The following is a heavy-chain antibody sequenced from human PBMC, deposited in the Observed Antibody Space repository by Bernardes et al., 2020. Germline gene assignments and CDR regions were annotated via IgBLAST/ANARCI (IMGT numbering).Heavy chain of an antibody. CDR3: ARVLAAAGDYYHYMDF. CDR2: ISTGSSYI. CDR1: GFTFSSYS. Sequence: GSLRLSCAASGFTFSSYSMNWVRQAPGKGLEWLSSISTGSSYIHYADSVKGRFTIARDNAKNSLYLQMNSLRAEDTAVYYCARVLAAAGDYYHYMDFWGKGTTVTVSS. J-gene: IGHJ6*03. D-gene: IGHD6-13*01. V-gene: IGHV3-21*01.